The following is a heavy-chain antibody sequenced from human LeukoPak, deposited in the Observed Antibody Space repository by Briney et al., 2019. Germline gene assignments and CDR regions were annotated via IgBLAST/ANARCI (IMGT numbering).Heavy chain of an antibody. V-gene: IGHV1-2*06. J-gene: IGHJ4*02. CDR2: INPNSGGT. D-gene: IGHD6-19*01. CDR1: GYTFTGYY. Sequence: VASVKVSCKASGYTFTGYYMHWVRQAPGQGLEWMGRINPNSGGTNYAQKFQGRVTMTRDTSISTAYMELSRLRSDDTAVYYCARLAVAGNWGYYFDYWGQGTLVTVSS. CDR3: ARLAVAGNWGYYFDY.